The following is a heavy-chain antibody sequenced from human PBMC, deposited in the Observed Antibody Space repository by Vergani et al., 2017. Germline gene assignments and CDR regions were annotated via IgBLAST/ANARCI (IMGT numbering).Heavy chain of an antibody. Sequence: QLVQSGPEVKKPGTSVKVSCKASGFTFTSSAMQWVRQARGQRLEWMGIINPSGGSTSYAQKFQGRVTMTRDTSPSTVSMELSSLRSEDTAVYYCAKDMVGARWADYWGQGTLVTVSS. J-gene: IGHJ4*02. D-gene: IGHD1-26*01. CDR2: INPSGGST. CDR3: AKDMVGARWADY. CDR1: GFTFTSSA. V-gene: IGHV1-46*03.